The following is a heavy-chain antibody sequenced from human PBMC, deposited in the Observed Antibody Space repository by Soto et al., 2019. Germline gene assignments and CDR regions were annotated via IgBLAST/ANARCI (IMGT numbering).Heavy chain of an antibody. CDR1: GYTFTSYD. D-gene: IGHD1-20*01. CDR2: MSPNTGTI. Sequence: AAVRVSCKASGYTFTSYDINWVRQATGQGPEWMGWMSPNTGTIVYAQKFQGRVTMTRNTSTSTAYMTLSSLRSEDTAVYYCARDRPGIKTYEAFDIWGQGTTVTVSS. J-gene: IGHJ3*02. V-gene: IGHV1-8*01. CDR3: ARDRPGIKTYEAFDI.